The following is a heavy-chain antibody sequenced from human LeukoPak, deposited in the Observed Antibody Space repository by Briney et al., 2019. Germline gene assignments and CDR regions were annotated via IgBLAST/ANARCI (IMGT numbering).Heavy chain of an antibody. D-gene: IGHD2-2*01. CDR2: INPNDGDT. J-gene: IGHJ4*02. Sequence: ASVKVSCTASGYTFTDYYMHWVRQAPGQGFEWMGWINPNDGDTNYAQKFQGRVTMTRDTSISTAHMEVSRLRSDDTAVYYCARANFLYCGSTTCLFDYWGQGTLVTVSS. V-gene: IGHV1-2*02. CDR1: GYTFTDYY. CDR3: ARANFLYCGSTTCLFDY.